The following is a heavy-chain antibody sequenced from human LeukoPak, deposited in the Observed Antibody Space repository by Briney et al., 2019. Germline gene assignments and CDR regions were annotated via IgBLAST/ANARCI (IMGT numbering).Heavy chain of an antibody. CDR3: ARAQMYYYDSSGYPDY. Sequence: ASVKVSCKASGYTFTSYYMHWVRQAPGQGLEWMGIINPSGGSTSYAQKFQGRVTMTRDMSTSTVYMELSSLRSEDTAVYYCARAQMYYYDSSGYPDYWGQGTLVTVSS. J-gene: IGHJ4*02. D-gene: IGHD3-22*01. CDR1: GYTFTSYY. V-gene: IGHV1-46*01. CDR2: INPSGGST.